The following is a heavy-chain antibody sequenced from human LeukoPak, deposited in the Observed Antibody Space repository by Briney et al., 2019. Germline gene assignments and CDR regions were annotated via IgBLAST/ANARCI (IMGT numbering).Heavy chain of an antibody. CDR3: ARDLGDTAAGTNY. D-gene: IGHD6-13*01. Sequence: PGGSLRLSCAASGFTFSSYSMNWVRQAPGKGLEWVSSISSSSSYIYYADSVKGRFTISRDNAKNSLYLQMNSLRAEDMAVYYCARDLGDTAAGTNYWGQGTLVTVSS. CDR1: GFTFSSYS. J-gene: IGHJ4*02. V-gene: IGHV3-21*01. CDR2: ISSSSSYI.